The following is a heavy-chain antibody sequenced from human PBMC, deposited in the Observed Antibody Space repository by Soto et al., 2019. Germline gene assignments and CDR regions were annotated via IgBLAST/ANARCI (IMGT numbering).Heavy chain of an antibody. Sequence: KESGPTLVNPTQTLTLTCPFSGFSLSTSGVGVGWIRQPPGKALEWLALIYWDDDKRYSPSLKSRLTITKDTSKNQVVFTMTYMDPVDTSTYYCAPTRHIAVAGNNYYYMDLWGKGTTVTVSS. CDR3: APTRHIAVAGNNYYYMDL. V-gene: IGHV2-5*02. D-gene: IGHD6-19*01. CDR1: GFSLSTSGVG. CDR2: IYWDDDK. J-gene: IGHJ6*03.